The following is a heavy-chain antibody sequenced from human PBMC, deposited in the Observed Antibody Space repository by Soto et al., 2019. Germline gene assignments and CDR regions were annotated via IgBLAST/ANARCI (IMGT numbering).Heavy chain of an antibody. Sequence: QILESGGSLVQPGGSLRLSCVAAGFTFSSAAMNWVRQAPGKGLEWVSIISDTGTRTHYADSVKGRFTISRDNSKTTLYLDMNSVRAEDTAVYYCANSLDSHYNYWFDPWGQVTLVTVSS. CDR3: ANSLDSHYNYWFDP. CDR1: GFTFSSAA. D-gene: IGHD1-1*01. CDR2: ISDTGTRT. V-gene: IGHV3-23*01. J-gene: IGHJ5*02.